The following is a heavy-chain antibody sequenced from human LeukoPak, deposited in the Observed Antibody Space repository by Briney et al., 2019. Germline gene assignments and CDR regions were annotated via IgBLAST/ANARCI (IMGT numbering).Heavy chain of an antibody. CDR3: ARAVSGRFDY. J-gene: IGHJ4*02. Sequence: ETLSLTCTVSGGSMSPYHWGWIRQPPGKGLEWTGYIYYSGSTNYNPSLNSRVTISVDTSKNQFSLRLSSVTAADTAIYYCARAVSGRFDYWGQGTLVTVSS. CDR2: IYYSGST. CDR1: GGSMSPYH. V-gene: IGHV4-59*08. D-gene: IGHD6-19*01.